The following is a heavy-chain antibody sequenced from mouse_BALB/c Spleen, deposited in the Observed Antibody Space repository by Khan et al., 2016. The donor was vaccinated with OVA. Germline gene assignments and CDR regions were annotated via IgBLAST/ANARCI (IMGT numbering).Heavy chain of an antibody. Sequence: VQLVESGLGLVKPSQSLSLTCTVTGYSITSDYAWNWIRQFPGNKLEWMGYISSTGSTSYNPSLKSRISITRDTSKNQFFLQLKSVTTEDTATYYCARSLYYSYGYALDCWGRGTSVTVSS. D-gene: IGHD2-14*01. J-gene: IGHJ4*01. V-gene: IGHV3-2*02. CDR2: ISSTGST. CDR3: ARSLYYSYGYALDC. CDR1: GYSITSDYA.